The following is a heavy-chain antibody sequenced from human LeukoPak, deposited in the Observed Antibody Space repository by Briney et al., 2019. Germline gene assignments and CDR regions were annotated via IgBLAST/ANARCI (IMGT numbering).Heavy chain of an antibody. Sequence: GGSLRLSCAASGFTVSSNYMSWVRQAPGKGLEWVSAIYSGGSTYYADSIKGRFTISGDNSKNTLSLQMNSLRAEDTAVYYCESQQLVRGAFDIWGQGTMVTVSS. D-gene: IGHD6-13*01. CDR2: IYSGGST. J-gene: IGHJ3*02. CDR3: ESQQLVRGAFDI. CDR1: GFTVSSNY. V-gene: IGHV3-53*01.